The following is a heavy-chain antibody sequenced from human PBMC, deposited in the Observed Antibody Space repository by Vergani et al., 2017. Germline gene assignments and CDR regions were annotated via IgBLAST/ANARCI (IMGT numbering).Heavy chain of an antibody. CDR2: IYYSGST. CDR1: GGSISSYY. D-gene: IGHD5-24*01. Sequence: QLQLQESGPGLVKPSETLSLTCTVSGGSISSYYWGWIRQPPGKGLEWIGSIYYSGSTYYNPSLKSRVTISVDTSKNQFSLKLSSVTAADTAVYYCARDGSTRKDYYGMDVWGQGTTVTVSS. V-gene: IGHV4-39*07. J-gene: IGHJ6*02. CDR3: ARDGSTRKDYYGMDV.